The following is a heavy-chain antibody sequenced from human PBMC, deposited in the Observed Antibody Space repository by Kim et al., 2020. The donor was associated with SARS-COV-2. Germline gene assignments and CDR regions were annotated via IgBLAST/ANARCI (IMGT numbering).Heavy chain of an antibody. Sequence: GGSLRLSCAASGFTFSSYGMHWVRQAPGKGLEWVAVISYDGSNKYYADSVKGRFTISRDNSKNTLYLQMNSLRAEDTAVYYCAKARAGFTWFDPWGQGTLVTVSS. V-gene: IGHV3-30*18. CDR2: ISYDGSNK. CDR1: GFTFSSYG. J-gene: IGHJ5*02. CDR3: AKARAGFTWFDP.